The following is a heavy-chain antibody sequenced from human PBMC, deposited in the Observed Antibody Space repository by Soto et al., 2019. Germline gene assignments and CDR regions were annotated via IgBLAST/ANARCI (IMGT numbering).Heavy chain of an antibody. CDR2: MNPNSGNT. CDR1: GYTFTSYD. J-gene: IGHJ6*02. D-gene: IGHD3-9*01. Sequence: ASVKVSCKASGYTFTSYDINWVRQATGQGLEWMGWMNPNSGNTGYAQKFQGSVTMTRNTSISTAYMELSSLGSEDTAVYYCARERTTISMDVWGQGTTVTVSS. CDR3: ARERTTISMDV. V-gene: IGHV1-8*01.